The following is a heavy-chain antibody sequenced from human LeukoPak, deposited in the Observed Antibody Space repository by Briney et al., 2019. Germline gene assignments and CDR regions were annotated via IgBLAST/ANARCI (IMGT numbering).Heavy chain of an antibody. CDR3: AKVDYSSSGYYPGDWFDP. Sequence: GGSLRLSCAASGFTFSSYAMHWVRQAPGKGLEWVAVISYDGSNKYYADSVKGRFTISRDNSKNTLYLQMNSLRAEDTAVYYCAKVDYSSSGYYPGDWFDPWGQGTLVTVSS. CDR1: GFTFSSYA. V-gene: IGHV3-30*04. J-gene: IGHJ5*02. CDR2: ISYDGSNK. D-gene: IGHD3-22*01.